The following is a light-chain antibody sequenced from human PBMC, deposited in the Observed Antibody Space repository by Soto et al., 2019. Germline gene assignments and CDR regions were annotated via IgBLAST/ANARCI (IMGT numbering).Light chain of an antibody. CDR3: SSYASSSTPYV. V-gene: IGLV2-14*03. J-gene: IGLJ1*01. Sequence: QSVLTQPASVSGSPGQSITISCIGTSSDVGGYDYVSWYQQHPGKAPKLMIYKVSQRPSGVSNRFSGSKSDNTASLTISGLQAEDEADYYCSSYASSSTPYVFGTGTKVTVL. CDR2: KVS. CDR1: SSDVGGYDY.